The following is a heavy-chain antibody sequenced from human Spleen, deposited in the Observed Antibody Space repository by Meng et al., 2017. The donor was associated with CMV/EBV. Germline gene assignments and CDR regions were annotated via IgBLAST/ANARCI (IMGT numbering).Heavy chain of an antibody. CDR3: AKEILLGYSSYYYGMDV. J-gene: IGHJ6*02. CDR1: GFTFSSYG. Sequence: GSLRLSCAASGFTFSSYGMHWVRQAPGKGLEWVAVIWYDGSNKYYADSVKGRITISRDNSKNTLYLQMNSLRAEDTAVYYCAKEILLGYSSYYYGMDVWGQGTTVTVSS. V-gene: IGHV3-30*02. D-gene: IGHD5-18*01. CDR2: IWYDGSNK.